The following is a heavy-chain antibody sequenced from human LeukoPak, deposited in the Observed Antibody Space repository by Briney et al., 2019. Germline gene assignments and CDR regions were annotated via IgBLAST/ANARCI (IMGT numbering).Heavy chain of an antibody. D-gene: IGHD3-10*01. Sequence: EASVKVSCKASGYTFNSYGISWVRQAPGQGLEWMGWISAYNGHTNYAQKFQGRVTMTRDTSISTAYMELSRLRSDDTAVYYCARGSRSYALWFGEFLILDYWGQGTLVTVSS. CDR2: ISAYNGHT. J-gene: IGHJ4*02. V-gene: IGHV1-18*01. CDR1: GYTFNSYG. CDR3: ARGSRSYALWFGEFLILDY.